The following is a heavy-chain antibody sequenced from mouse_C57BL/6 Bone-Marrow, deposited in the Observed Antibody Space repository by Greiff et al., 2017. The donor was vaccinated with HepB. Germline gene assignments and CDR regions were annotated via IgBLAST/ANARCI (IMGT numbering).Heavy chain of an antibody. V-gene: IGHV1-53*01. CDR3: ARSVYSNDGYFDY. CDR2: INPSNGDT. CDR1: GYTFTSYW. Sequence: VQLQQPGTELVKPGASVKLSCKASGYTFTSYWMHWVKQRPGQGLEWIGNINPSNGDTNYNQKFKSKSTLTVDKSSSTAYMQLSSLTSEDSAVYYCARSVYSNDGYFDYWGQGTTLTVSS. D-gene: IGHD2-12*01. J-gene: IGHJ2*01.